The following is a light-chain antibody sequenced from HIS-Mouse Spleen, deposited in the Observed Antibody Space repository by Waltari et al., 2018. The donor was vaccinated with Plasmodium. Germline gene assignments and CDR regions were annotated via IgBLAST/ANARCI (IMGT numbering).Light chain of an antibody. CDR3: QQYGSSGT. J-gene: IGKJ1*01. CDR2: GAS. V-gene: IGKV3-20*01. CDR1: QSVSSSY. Sequence: EIVLTQSPGTLSLSPGERATLSCRASQSVSSSYLAWYQQKPGQAPRLLIYGASSRATGIPDRFSGSGSGTDFTLTISRLEPVDFAVYYCQQYGSSGTFGQGTKVEIK.